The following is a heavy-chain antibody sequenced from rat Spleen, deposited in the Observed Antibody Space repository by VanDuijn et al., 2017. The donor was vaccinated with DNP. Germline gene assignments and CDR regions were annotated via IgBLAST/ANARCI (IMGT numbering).Heavy chain of an antibody. CDR1: GFIFSDYY. CDR2: IRYDGGTS. D-gene: IGHD4-3*01. CDR3: ARQVGAYYFDY. V-gene: IGHV5-22*01. J-gene: IGHJ2*01. Sequence: EVQLVESGGGLVLPGRSQKLSCAASGFIFSDYYMAWVRQAPTKGLEWVAYIRYDGGTSYYGDSVKGRFTISRDNAKSTLYLQMNSLRSEDMATYYCARQVGAYYFDYWGQGVMVTVSS.